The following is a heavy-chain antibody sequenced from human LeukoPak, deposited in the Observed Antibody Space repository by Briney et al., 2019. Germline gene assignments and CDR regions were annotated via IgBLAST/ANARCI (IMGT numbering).Heavy chain of an antibody. J-gene: IGHJ4*02. CDR2: VDPEDGET. CDR3: ATGGYQLLRFDY. D-gene: IGHD2-2*01. Sequence: ASVKVSCKVSGYTFTDYYMHWVQQAPGKGLEWMGLVDPEDGETIYAEKFQGRVTIPAHTSTDTAYMELSSLRSEDTAVYYCATGGYQLLRFDYWGQGTLVTVSS. CDR1: GYTFTDYY. V-gene: IGHV1-69-2*01.